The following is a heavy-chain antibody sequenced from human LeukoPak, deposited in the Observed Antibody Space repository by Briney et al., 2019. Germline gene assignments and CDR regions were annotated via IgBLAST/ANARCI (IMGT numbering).Heavy chain of an antibody. CDR1: GFTFSIYW. D-gene: IGHD3-22*01. V-gene: IGHV3-7*01. J-gene: IGHJ4*02. Sequence: GGSLRLSCAASGFTFSIYWMSWVRHAPGKGLECGPNIKQDESEKYYVDSVKRRFTISRDTDKNSLSLQMNSLRAEDTAVYYCAAGSHYYDSSGYPPLDYWGQGTLVTVSS. CDR2: IKQDESEK. CDR3: AAGSHYYDSSGYPPLDY.